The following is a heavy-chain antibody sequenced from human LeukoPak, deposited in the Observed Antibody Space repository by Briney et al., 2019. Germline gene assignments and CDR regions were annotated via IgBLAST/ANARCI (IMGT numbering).Heavy chain of an antibody. CDR3: TRDRELGF. CDR2: INHSGST. D-gene: IGHD1-26*01. CDR1: GGSFSGYY. J-gene: IGHJ4*02. Sequence: SETLSLTCAVYGGSFSGYYWSWIRQPPGKGLEWIGEINHSGSTNYNPSLKSRVTISVDTSKNQFSLKLSSVTAADTAVYYCTRDRELGFWGQGTLVTVSS. V-gene: IGHV4-34*01.